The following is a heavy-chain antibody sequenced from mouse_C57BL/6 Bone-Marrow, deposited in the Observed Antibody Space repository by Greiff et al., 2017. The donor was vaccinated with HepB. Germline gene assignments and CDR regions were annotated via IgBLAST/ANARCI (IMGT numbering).Heavy chain of an antibody. Sequence: VQLQQSGAELVRPGASVKLSCTASGFNIKDDYMHWVKQRPEQGLEWIGWIDPENGDTEYASKFQGKATITADTSSNTAYLQLSSLTSEDTAVYYCTPISYDYPYAMDYWGQGTSVTVSS. CDR2: IDPENGDT. D-gene: IGHD2-4*01. CDR3: TPISYDYPYAMDY. CDR1: GFNIKDDY. V-gene: IGHV14-4*01. J-gene: IGHJ4*01.